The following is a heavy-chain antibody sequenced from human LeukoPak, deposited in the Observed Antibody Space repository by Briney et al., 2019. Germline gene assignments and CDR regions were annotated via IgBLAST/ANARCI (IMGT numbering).Heavy chain of an antibody. Sequence: PGGSLRLSCAASGFSFSTYASRWVRQAPGGGLGRVSKISGSGDKTYHADSVKGRFTISKDNSANRLSLQMDSLRAKDTAVYFWAKDTTAWCYHRAYMNVWDKGTTVTVSS. V-gene: IGHV3-23*01. J-gene: IGHJ6*03. CDR2: ISGSGDKT. CDR3: AKDTTAWCYHRAYMNV. D-gene: IGHD2-8*01. CDR1: GFSFSTYA.